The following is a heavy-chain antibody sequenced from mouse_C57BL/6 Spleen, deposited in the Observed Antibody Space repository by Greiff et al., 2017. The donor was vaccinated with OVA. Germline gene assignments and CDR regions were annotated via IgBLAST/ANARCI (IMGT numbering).Heavy chain of an antibody. V-gene: IGHV5-9-1*02. J-gene: IGHJ2*01. Sequence: EVNVVESGEGLVKPGGSLKLSCAASGFTFSSYAMSWVRQTPEKRLEWVAYISSGGDYIYYADTVKGRFTISRDNARNTLYLQMSSLKSEDTAMYYCTRGGSSYDYFDYWGQGTTLTVSS. CDR1: GFTFSSYA. CDR3: TRGGSSYDYFDY. CDR2: ISSGGDYI. D-gene: IGHD1-1*01.